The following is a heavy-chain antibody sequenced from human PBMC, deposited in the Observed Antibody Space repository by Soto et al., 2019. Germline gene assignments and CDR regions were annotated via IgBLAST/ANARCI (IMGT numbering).Heavy chain of an antibody. CDR1: GYTFTSYG. Sequence: ASVKVSCKASGYTFTSYGISWVRQAPGQGLEWMGWISAYNGNTNYAQKLQGRVTMTTDTSTSTAYMELSSLRSEDTAVYYYARVRAPGNFYYYGMDVWGQGTTVTVSS. D-gene: IGHD3-10*01. CDR2: ISAYNGNT. J-gene: IGHJ6*02. V-gene: IGHV1-18*01. CDR3: ARVRAPGNFYYYGMDV.